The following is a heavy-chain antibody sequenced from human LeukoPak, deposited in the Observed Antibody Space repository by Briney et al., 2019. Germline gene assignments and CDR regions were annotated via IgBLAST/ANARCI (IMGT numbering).Heavy chain of an antibody. J-gene: IGHJ4*02. Sequence: GGSLRLSCVGSGFTFSSYSMSWVRQAPGKGLEWVSGISSSGGSAYYADSVKGRFTISRDNSKNTLYLQMNSLRAEDTAVYCCAKGDDILTGDFDYWGQGTLVTVSS. CDR3: AKGDDILTGDFDY. CDR1: GFTFSSYS. CDR2: ISSSGGSA. V-gene: IGHV3-23*01. D-gene: IGHD3-9*01.